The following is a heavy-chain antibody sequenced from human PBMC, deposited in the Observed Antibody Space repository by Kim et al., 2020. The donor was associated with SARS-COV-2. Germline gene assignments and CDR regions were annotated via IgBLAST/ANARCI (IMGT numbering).Heavy chain of an antibody. D-gene: IGHD3-3*01. CDR1: GLTFSSYW. V-gene: IGHV3-7*01. Sequence: GGSLRLSCAASGLTFSSYWMSWVRQAPGKGLEWVANIKQDGSEKYYVDSVKGRFTISRDNAKNSLYLQMNSLRAEDTAVYYCARDNAPDDFWSGYYYGMDVWGQGTTVTVSS. CDR3: ARDNAPDDFWSGYYYGMDV. J-gene: IGHJ6*02. CDR2: IKQDGSEK.